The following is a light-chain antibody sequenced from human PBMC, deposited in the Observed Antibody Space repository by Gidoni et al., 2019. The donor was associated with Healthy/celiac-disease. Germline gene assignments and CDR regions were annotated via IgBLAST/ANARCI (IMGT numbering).Light chain of an antibody. J-gene: IGLJ2*01. CDR1: SSDVGGYNY. CDR2: EVS. CDR3: SSYTSSSTLVV. Sequence: QSALTQPASVSGSPGPSITIPCTGTSSDVGGYNYVSWYQQHPGKAPKLMIYEVSTRPSGVSNRFSGSKSGNTASLTISGLQAEDEADYYCSSYTSSSTLVVFGGGTKLTVL. V-gene: IGLV2-14*01.